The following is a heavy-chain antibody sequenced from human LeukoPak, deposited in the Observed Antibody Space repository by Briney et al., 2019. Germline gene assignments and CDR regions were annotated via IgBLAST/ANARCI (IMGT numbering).Heavy chain of an antibody. D-gene: IGHD6-13*01. V-gene: IGHV3-53*01. Sequence: GGSLRLSCAASGFTVSSNHMSWVRQAPGKGLEWVSIIYSGSSTYYADSAKGRFTISRDNSKNTLYLQMNSLRAEDTAVYYCARGFPVLAAAGDYWGQGTLVTVSS. J-gene: IGHJ4*02. CDR3: ARGFPVLAAAGDY. CDR2: IYSGSST. CDR1: GFTVSSNH.